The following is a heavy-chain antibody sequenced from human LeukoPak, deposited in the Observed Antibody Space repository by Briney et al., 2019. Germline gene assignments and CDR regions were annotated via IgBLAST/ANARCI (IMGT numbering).Heavy chain of an antibody. V-gene: IGHV1-69*06. J-gene: IGHJ4*02. Sequence: WASVKVSCKASGGTFSGYAISWVRQAPGQGLEWMGGIIPIFGTANYAQKFQGRVTITADKSTSTAYMELSSLRSEDTAVYYCARGVGYGSGSLGYWGQGTLVTVSS. CDR2: IIPIFGTA. CDR3: ARGVGYGSGSLGY. CDR1: GGTFSGYA. D-gene: IGHD3-10*01.